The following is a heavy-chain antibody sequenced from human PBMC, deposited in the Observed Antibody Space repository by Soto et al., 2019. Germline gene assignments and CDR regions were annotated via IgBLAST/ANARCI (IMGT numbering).Heavy chain of an antibody. CDR3: ARNLGGIAAAGDFDY. Sequence: SVKVSCKASGGTFSSYTISWVRQAPGQGLEWMGRIIPILGIANYAQKFQGRVTITADKSTSTAYMELSSLRSEDTAVYYCARNLGGIAAAGDFDYWGQGTLVTVSS. CDR1: GGTFSSYT. CDR2: IIPILGIA. J-gene: IGHJ4*02. V-gene: IGHV1-69*02. D-gene: IGHD6-13*01.